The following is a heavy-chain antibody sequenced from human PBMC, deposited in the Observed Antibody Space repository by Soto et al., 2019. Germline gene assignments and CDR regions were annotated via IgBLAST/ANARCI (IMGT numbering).Heavy chain of an antibody. Sequence: TSETLSLTCTVSGGSISSSSYYWGWIRQPPGKGLEWIGTVYYDGSTYYHPSLKSRVTTYVDTSKNQFSLRLSSVTAADTAVYYCARRICSGGSCPFDDWGRGTLVTVSS. D-gene: IGHD2-15*01. CDR2: VYYDGST. CDR1: GGSISSSSYY. CDR3: ARRICSGGSCPFDD. J-gene: IGHJ4*02. V-gene: IGHV4-39*01.